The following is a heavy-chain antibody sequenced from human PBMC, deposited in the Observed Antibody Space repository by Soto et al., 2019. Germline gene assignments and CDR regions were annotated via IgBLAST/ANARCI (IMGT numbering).Heavy chain of an antibody. CDR2: IYYSGST. J-gene: IGHJ6*02. CDR1: GGSISSYY. CDR3: AREFYGAWGFSGMDV. D-gene: IGHD3-10*01. Sequence: SDTLSLTCTVSGGSISSYYWSWIRQPPGKGLEWIGYIYYSGSTNYNPSLKSRVTISVDTSKNQFSLKLSSVTAADTAVYYCAREFYGAWGFSGMDVWGQGTTVTVSS. V-gene: IGHV4-59*12.